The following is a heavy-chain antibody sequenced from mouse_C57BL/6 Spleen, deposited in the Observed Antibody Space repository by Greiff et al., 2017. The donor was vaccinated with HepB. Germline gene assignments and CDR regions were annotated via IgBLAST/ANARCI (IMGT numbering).Heavy chain of an antibody. J-gene: IGHJ2*01. V-gene: IGHV1-64*01. Sequence: VQLQQPGAELVKPGASVKLSCKASGYTFTSYWMHWVKQRPGQGLEWIGMIHPNSGSTNYNEKFKSKATLTVDKSSSTAYMQLSSLTSEDSAVYYCAGITTVVYFDYWGQGTTLTVSS. CDR3: AGITTVVYFDY. CDR2: IHPNSGST. D-gene: IGHD1-1*01. CDR1: GYTFTSYW.